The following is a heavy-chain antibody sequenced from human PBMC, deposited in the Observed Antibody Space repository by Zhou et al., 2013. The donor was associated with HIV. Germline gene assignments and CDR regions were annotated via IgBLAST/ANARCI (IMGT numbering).Heavy chain of an antibody. V-gene: IGHV1-18*01. CDR3: ARNDGDGEFPLGY. J-gene: IGHJ4*02. Sequence: QVQLVQSGAEVKKPGASVKVSCKASGYAFPSYSITWVRQAPGQGLEWMGRISAYNGHTNHAQKYQGRLTMTTDTSTTTAYMELRGLRADDTAVYYCARNDGDGEFPLGYWGQGTLVTVSS. D-gene: IGHD3-16*01. CDR1: GYAFPSYS. CDR2: ISAYNGHT.